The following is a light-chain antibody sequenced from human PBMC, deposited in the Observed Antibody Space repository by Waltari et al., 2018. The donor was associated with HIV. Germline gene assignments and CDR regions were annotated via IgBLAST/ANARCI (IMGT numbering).Light chain of an antibody. Sequence: IQLTQSPSPLSASLGDKVLITCRASQGISTYGNWDQQKPGSAPHLLIYAASTLQSGVPSRFSGDSSGTEFTLTINGLETEGVATHDGQLSLKGVNFGPVT. V-gene: IGKV1-39*01. CDR1: QGISTY. CDR3: QLSLKGVN. J-gene: IGKJ2*01. CDR2: AAS.